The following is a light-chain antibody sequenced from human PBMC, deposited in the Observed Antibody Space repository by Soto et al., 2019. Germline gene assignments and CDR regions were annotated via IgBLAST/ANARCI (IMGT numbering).Light chain of an antibody. CDR2: GAS. Sequence: EIVITQSPALLSVSPGGRATLSCRASQSVGSNLAWFQQRPGQAPRLLIYGASTRAAGVPARFSGSGSGTGFTLTISSLQSGDFAVYYCQQYDNWPPYTFGQGTTVEIK. CDR3: QQYDNWPPYT. V-gene: IGKV3-15*01. CDR1: QSVGSN. J-gene: IGKJ2*01.